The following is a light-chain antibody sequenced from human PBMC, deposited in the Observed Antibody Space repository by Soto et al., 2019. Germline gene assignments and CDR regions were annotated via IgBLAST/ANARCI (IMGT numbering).Light chain of an antibody. CDR2: DAS. CDR1: QSVSSRS. J-gene: IGKJ1*01. Sequence: EIVLPQSPGTLSLSPGERSTLSCRDSQSVSSRSLAWYQQKPGQANRLLISDASNRAADIPDRFSGSGSGTDFTLTINRLEPEEFAVYYCKKYAGSPRTVGKGTKVDIK. CDR3: KKYAGSPRT. V-gene: IGKV3-20*01.